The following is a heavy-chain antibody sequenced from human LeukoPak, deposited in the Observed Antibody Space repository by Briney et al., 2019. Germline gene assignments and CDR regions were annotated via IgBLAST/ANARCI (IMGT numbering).Heavy chain of an antibody. J-gene: IGHJ4*02. CDR3: ARNRRKTYYYDSSGYYSIDY. Sequence: PSETLSLTCTVSGGSISSSSYYWGWIRQPPGKGLEWIGSIYYSGSTYYNPSLKSRVTISVDTSKNQFSLKLSSVTAADTAVYHCARNRRKTYYYDSSGYYSIDYWGQGTLVTVSS. CDR2: IYYSGST. D-gene: IGHD3-22*01. CDR1: GGSISSSSYY. V-gene: IGHV4-39*01.